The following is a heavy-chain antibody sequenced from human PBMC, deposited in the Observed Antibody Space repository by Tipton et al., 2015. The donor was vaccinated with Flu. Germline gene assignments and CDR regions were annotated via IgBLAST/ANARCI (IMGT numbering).Heavy chain of an antibody. CDR2: INHSGST. Sequence: TLSLTCAVYGGSFSGYYWSWIRQPPGKGLEWIGEINHSGSTNYNPPLKSRVTISVDTSKNHFSLKLSSVTAADTAVYYCARGRRAYDSSGYYLGYYYYMDVWGKGTTVTVSS. D-gene: IGHD3-22*01. CDR3: ARGRRAYDSSGYYLGYYYYMDV. J-gene: IGHJ6*03. CDR1: GGSFSGYY. V-gene: IGHV4-34*01.